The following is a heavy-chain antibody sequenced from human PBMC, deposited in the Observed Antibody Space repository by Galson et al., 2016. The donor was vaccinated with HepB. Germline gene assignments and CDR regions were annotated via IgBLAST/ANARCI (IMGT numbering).Heavy chain of an antibody. Sequence: PALVKPTQTLTLTCTFSGFSLSTYGVGVGWIRQPPGKALEWLALIYWDDDKRYSPSLKSRLSITKDTSKNQVVLTMTNMDPIHTATYYWAHRQRVCSGGSCYSDYFDFWGQGTLVTVSA. V-gene: IGHV2-5*02. CDR1: GFSLSTYGVG. CDR3: AHRQRVCSGGSCYSDYFDF. J-gene: IGHJ4*02. D-gene: IGHD2-15*01. CDR2: IYWDDDK.